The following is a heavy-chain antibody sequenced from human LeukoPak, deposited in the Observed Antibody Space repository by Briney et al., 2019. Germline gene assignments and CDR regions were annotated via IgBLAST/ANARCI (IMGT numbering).Heavy chain of an antibody. CDR1: GFTFSSYW. CDR3: ARSRPSSHIVVVVGASRVAFDI. D-gene: IGHD2-21*01. J-gene: IGHJ3*02. Sequence: GGSLRLSCAASGFTFSSYWMHWVRQAPGKGLVWVSRINTDGSSTSYADSVKGRFTISRDNAKNSLYLQMNSLRAEDTAVYYCARSRPSSHIVVVVGASRVAFDIWGQGTMVTVSS. V-gene: IGHV3-74*01. CDR2: INTDGSST.